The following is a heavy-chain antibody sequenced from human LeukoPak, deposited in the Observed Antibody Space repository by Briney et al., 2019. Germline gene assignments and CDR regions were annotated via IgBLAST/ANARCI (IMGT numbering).Heavy chain of an antibody. CDR2: IYYIGST. Sequence: KPSETLSLTCTVSGGSMSSYYWSWIRQPPGKGLEWIGYIYYIGSTNYNPSLKSRVTISVDTSKNQFSLKLSSVTAADTAVYYCARDGSGSYYKWFDPWGQGTLVTVSS. CDR3: ARDGSGSYYKWFDP. D-gene: IGHD3-10*01. V-gene: IGHV4-59*01. CDR1: GGSMSSYY. J-gene: IGHJ5*02.